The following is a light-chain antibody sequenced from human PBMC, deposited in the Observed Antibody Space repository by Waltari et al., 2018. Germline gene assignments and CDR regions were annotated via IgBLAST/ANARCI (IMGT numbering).Light chain of an antibody. J-gene: IGLJ2*01. CDR3: CSFAGNNIVV. Sequence: QSALTQTAPASTSPGQSITISCTGPSCDIGGYTWISWYQPHTGKVPKLIIYDVSKRSAGVSNRFFCSKSVDTAYLIISVLQPEDGADCYCCSFAGNNIVVFGGGTKLTVL. CDR1: SCDIGGYTW. CDR2: DVS. V-gene: IGLV2-23*02.